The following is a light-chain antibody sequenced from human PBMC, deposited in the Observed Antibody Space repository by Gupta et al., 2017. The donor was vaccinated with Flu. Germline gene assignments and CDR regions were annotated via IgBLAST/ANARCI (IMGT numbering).Light chain of an antibody. CDR2: SNN. CDR1: SSNIGRNT. V-gene: IGLV1-44*01. Sequence: QSVLTQPPSASGTPGKRVTISCSGSSSNIGRNTVDWSQQVPGTAPKLLIYSNNQRPSGVPDRFSGSKSGTSASLAISGLQSEDEADYYCATWDDSLNGSYVFGTGTKVTVL. J-gene: IGLJ1*01. CDR3: ATWDDSLNGSYV.